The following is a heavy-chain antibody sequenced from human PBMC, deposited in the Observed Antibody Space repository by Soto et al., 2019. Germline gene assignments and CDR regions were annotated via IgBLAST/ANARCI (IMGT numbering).Heavy chain of an antibody. CDR3: ARSVFP. CDR1: GGSISTGGYY. Sequence: QVQLQESGPGLVKPSQTLSLTCTVSGGSISTGGYYWNWFRQHPGKGLEWIGYFYYIGSTYYSPSLKSRVTISVNTSKNQFSLKLSSVTAADTAVYYCARSVFPWGQGTLVTVSS. CDR2: FYYIGST. J-gene: IGHJ5*02. V-gene: IGHV4-31*03.